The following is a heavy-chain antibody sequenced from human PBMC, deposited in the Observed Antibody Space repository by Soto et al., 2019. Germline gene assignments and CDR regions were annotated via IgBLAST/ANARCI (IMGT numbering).Heavy chain of an antibody. J-gene: IGHJ6*02. CDR2: IIPIFGTA. D-gene: IGHD6-13*01. CDR1: GGTFSSYA. CDR3: PGGSSSWGVGYYYGMDV. Sequence: QVQLVQSGAEVKKPGSSVKVSCKASGGTFSSYAISWVRQAPGQGLEWMGGIIPIFGTANYAQKFQGRVTITADESTSTAYMELSSMRPEDTAVYYCPGGSSSWGVGYYYGMDVWGQVTTVTVSS. V-gene: IGHV1-69*01.